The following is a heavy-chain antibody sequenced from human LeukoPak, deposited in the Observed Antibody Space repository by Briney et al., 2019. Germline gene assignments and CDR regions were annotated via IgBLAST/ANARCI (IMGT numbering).Heavy chain of an antibody. V-gene: IGHV4-61*02. CDR1: GGSISSGSYY. CDR2: IHTSGST. J-gene: IGHJ4*02. D-gene: IGHD1-26*01. CDR3: ARGNKDGIIVSRFGY. Sequence: SQTLSLTCTVSGGSISSGSYYWTWIRQPAGKILEWIGRIHTSGSTNYNPSLKSRVTISGDTSKNQFSLKVSSVTAADTAVYYCARGNKDGIIVSRFGYWGQGTLVTVSS.